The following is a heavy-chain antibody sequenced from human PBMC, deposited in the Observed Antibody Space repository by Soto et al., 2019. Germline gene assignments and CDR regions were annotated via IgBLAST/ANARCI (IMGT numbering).Heavy chain of an antibody. D-gene: IGHD3-9*01. Sequence: GGSLRLSCAASGFTFSSYGMHWVRQAPGKGLEWVAVISYDGSNKYYADSVKGRFTISRDNSKNTLYLQMNSLRAEDTAVYYCAKDIEADFEVWDAFDIWGQGTMVTVSS. CDR3: AKDIEADFEVWDAFDI. V-gene: IGHV3-30*18. CDR2: ISYDGSNK. J-gene: IGHJ3*02. CDR1: GFTFSSYG.